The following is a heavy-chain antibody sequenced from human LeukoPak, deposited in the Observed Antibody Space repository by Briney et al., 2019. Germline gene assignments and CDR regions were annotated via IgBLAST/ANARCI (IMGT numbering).Heavy chain of an antibody. V-gene: IGHV3-74*01. CDR1: GFTFSSSW. D-gene: IGHD3-16*01. CDR3: ARDPGYESWSPFWGGMDV. CDR2: ITSSGSSI. Sequence: GGSLRLSCAASGFTFSSSWMHWVRQAPGKGLVWVSRITSSGSSITYADSVKGRFTTSRDNAKNTLYLQMDSLRDDNTAVYYCARDPGYESWSPFWGGMDVWGNGTTVIVSS. J-gene: IGHJ6*04.